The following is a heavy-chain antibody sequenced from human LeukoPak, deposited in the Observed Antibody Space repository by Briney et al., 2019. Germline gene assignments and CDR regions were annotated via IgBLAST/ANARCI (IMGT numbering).Heavy chain of an antibody. D-gene: IGHD3-10*01. CDR1: GGTVSSYA. J-gene: IGHJ4*02. V-gene: IGHV1-69*01. CDR3: AWGTYYYGSGSYSY. CDR2: IIPIFGTA. Sequence: ASVKLSCKSSGGTVSSYAIIWVRQAPGQGLERKGGIIPIFGTANYAQKFQGRVTITADESTSTAYMELSSLRSEDTAVYYCAWGTYYYGSGSYSYWGQGTLVTVSS.